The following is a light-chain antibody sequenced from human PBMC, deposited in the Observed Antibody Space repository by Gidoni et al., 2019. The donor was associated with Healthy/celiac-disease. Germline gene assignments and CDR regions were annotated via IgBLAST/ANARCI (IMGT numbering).Light chain of an antibody. CDR2: GAS. CDR1: QSVSSSY. V-gene: IGKV3-20*01. J-gene: IGKJ1*01. CDR3: QQYGRT. Sequence: EIVLTQSPGTLSLSPGERATLSCRASQSVSSSYLAWYQQKPGQAPRPLIYGASSRATGIPDRFSGSGSGTVFTLTISRLEPEDFAVYYCQQYGRTFGQGTKVEIK.